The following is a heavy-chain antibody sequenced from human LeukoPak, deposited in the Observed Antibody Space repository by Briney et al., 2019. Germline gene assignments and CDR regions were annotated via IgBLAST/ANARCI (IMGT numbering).Heavy chain of an antibody. J-gene: IGHJ4*02. CDR3: ARDRLTTVTTFHFDY. CDR1: GFTFSSYA. Sequence: GGSLRLSCAASGFTFSSYAMHWVRQAPGKGLEWVAVIWSDTTNKYYADSVKGRFTISRDNSKNTLYPQMSSLRAEDTAMYYCARDRLTTVTTFHFDYWGQGTLVTVSS. CDR2: IWSDTTNK. D-gene: IGHD4-17*01. V-gene: IGHV3-33*01.